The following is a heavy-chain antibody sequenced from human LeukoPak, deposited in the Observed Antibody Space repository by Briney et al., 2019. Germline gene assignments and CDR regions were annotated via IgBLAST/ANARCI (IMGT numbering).Heavy chain of an antibody. CDR3: ARDLADSSDSYGVFDY. Sequence: PGGSLRLSCAASGFTFSSYAMSWVRQAPGKGLEWVAVIWYDGSNKYYADSVKGRFTISRDNPKNTLYLQMNSLRAEDTAVYYCARDLADSSDSYGVFDYWGQGTLVTVSS. CDR1: GFTFSSYA. D-gene: IGHD3-22*01. V-gene: IGHV3-33*08. J-gene: IGHJ4*02. CDR2: IWYDGSNK.